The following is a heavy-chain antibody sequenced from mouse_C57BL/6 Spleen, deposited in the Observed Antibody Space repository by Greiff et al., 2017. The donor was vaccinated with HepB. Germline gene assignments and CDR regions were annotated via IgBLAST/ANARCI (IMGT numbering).Heavy chain of an antibody. D-gene: IGHD2-3*01. CDR2: IYWDDDK. Sequence: QSSQTLRLTCSFSGFSLSTSGMGVSWIRQPSGKGLEWLAHIYWDDDKRYNPSLKSRLTISKDTSRNQVFLKITSVDTADTATYYCARRDDGYYLFAYWGQGTLVTVSA. J-gene: IGHJ3*01. CDR3: ARRDDGYYLFAY. V-gene: IGHV8-12*01. CDR1: GFSLSTSGMG.